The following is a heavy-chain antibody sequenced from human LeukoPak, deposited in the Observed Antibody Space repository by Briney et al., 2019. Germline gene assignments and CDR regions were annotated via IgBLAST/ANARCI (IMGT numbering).Heavy chain of an antibody. CDR1: GFTFSSYS. Sequence: GGSLRLACAASGFTFSSYSMIWVRQAPGKGLEWVSYISSSSSTIYYADSVKGRFTISRDNAKNSLYLQMNSLRAEDTAVYYCAPDYGDFSYWGQGTLVTVSS. CDR3: APDYGDFSY. CDR2: ISSSSSTI. J-gene: IGHJ4*02. D-gene: IGHD4-17*01. V-gene: IGHV3-48*01.